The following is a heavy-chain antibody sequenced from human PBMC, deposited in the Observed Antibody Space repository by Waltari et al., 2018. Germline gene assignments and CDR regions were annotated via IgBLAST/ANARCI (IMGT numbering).Heavy chain of an antibody. D-gene: IGHD3-22*01. CDR1: GFTFSSYA. V-gene: IGHV3-23*01. CDR2: ISGSGGST. Sequence: EVQLLESGGGLVQPGGSLRLSCAASGFTFSSYAMSWVRQDPGKGLEWVSAISGSGGSTYYADSVKGRFTISRDNSKNTLYLQMNSLRAEDTAVYYCAKEHADYYDSSGYYYFDYWGQGTLVTVSS. CDR3: AKEHADYYDSSGYYYFDY. J-gene: IGHJ4*02.